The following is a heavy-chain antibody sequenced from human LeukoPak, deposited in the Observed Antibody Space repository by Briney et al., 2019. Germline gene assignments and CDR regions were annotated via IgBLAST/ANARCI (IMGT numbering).Heavy chain of an antibody. D-gene: IGHD2-21*02. CDR3: AIGHPLLVY. V-gene: IGHV4-34*01. CDR2: LNHSGGT. CDR1: GRSFSGYY. J-gene: IGHJ4*02. Sequence: SDTLSLTCAVYGRSFSGYYWTWIRHPPAKGLEWIGELNHSGGTNYNPSLKSRVSISVDTSKNQCSLQPSTVSPAYTVMNYCAIGHPLLVYSGQGRLFTVSS.